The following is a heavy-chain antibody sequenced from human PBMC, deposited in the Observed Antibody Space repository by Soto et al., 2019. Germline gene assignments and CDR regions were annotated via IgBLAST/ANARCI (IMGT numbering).Heavy chain of an antibody. CDR3: ARQSGGYYYYGMDV. D-gene: IGHD1-26*01. V-gene: IGHV4-39*01. CDR2: IYYSGST. J-gene: IGHJ6*02. CDR1: GGSISSSSYY. Sequence: SETLSLTCTVSGGSISSSSYYWGWIRQPPGKGLEWIGSIYYSGSTYYNPSLKSRVTISVDTSKNQFSLKLSSATAADTAVYYCARQSGGYYYYGMDVWGQGTTVT.